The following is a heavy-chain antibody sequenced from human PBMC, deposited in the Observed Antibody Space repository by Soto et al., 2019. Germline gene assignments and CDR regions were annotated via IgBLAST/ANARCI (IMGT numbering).Heavy chain of an antibody. J-gene: IGHJ4*02. CDR1: GFTLSRYA. V-gene: IGHV3-30-3*01. CDR2: ISRDGSSK. Sequence: GGSLRLSCAASGFTLSRYAMHWVRQAPGEGLEWVAVISRDGSSKYYGDSVKGRFTVSRDNSNNTLYLSMTSLRPDDTAVFYCARSRNGAVPDSINFWGQGTLVTVSS. CDR3: ARSRNGAVPDSINF. D-gene: IGHD2-8*01.